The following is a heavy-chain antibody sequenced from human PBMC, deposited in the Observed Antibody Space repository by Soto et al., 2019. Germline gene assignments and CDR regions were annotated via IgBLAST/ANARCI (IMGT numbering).Heavy chain of an antibody. D-gene: IGHD4-4*01. Sequence: EVQLVESGGGLVQPGGSLTLSCAASGFTFSGSAMHWVRQASGKGLEWVGRVRSKANNYATQYGASVKGRFTISRDDSKKTAYLQMNILETDDTAVYYCTKPSDTDYINEGGMDVWGQGTTVTVSS. V-gene: IGHV3-73*01. CDR1: GFTFSGSA. J-gene: IGHJ6*02. CDR2: VRSKANNYAT. CDR3: TKPSDTDYINEGGMDV.